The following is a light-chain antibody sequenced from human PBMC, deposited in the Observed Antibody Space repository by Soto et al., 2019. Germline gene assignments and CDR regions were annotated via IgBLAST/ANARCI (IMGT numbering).Light chain of an antibody. Sequence: QSVLTQPASVSGSPGQSITISCTETSSDVADYDYVSWYQQHPGKAPRLIIYDVSDRPSGVSPRFSGSKSGNTASLTISGLQAEDAAHYYCSSFTGTTTRVFGTGTQVTVL. CDR1: SSDVADYDY. V-gene: IGLV2-14*03. CDR2: DVS. J-gene: IGLJ1*01. CDR3: SSFTGTTTRV.